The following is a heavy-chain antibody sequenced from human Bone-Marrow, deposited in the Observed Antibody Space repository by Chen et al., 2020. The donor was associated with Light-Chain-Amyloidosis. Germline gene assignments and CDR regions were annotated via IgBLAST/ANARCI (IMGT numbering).Heavy chain of an antibody. V-gene: IGHV4-39*07. J-gene: IGHJ4*02. CDR2: IFYDGYT. Sequence: QLQLQESGPGLVKPSETLSLTCTVSGDSIRGTNYYWGWIRQPPGEGLELIGTIFYDGYTYYTPSLKSRVTISLDTSKNQVSLKLSSVTAADTAVYYCAREIRLATPAAVTPDYWGQGTLVTVSS. CDR3: AREIRLATPAAVTPDY. D-gene: IGHD6-13*01. CDR1: GDSIRGTNYY.